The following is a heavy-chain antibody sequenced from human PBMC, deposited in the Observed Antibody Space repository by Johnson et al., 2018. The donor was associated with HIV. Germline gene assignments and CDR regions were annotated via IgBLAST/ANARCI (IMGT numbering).Heavy chain of an antibody. CDR2: ISSSGSTI. CDR3: ARGGYVPALYI. D-gene: IGHD5-12*01. Sequence: QMQLVESGGGLVKPGGSLRLSCAASGLTFSDYDMSWIRQAPGKGLEWVSYISSSGSTIYYADSVTGRFNISRDNSKNTLYLERSSMRPEDTDVYYCARGGYVPALYIWGQGTLVTVSS. J-gene: IGHJ3*02. V-gene: IGHV3-11*04. CDR1: GLTFSDYD.